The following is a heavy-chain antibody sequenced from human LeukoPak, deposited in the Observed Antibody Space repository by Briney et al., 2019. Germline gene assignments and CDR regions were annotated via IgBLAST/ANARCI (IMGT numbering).Heavy chain of an antibody. CDR1: GFTFNNYW. D-gene: IGHD3-10*01. J-gene: IGHJ6*02. CDR3: AIPPLSGTGSSRPLAGIDV. V-gene: IGHV3-74*01. Sequence: GGSLRLSCAGSGFTFNNYWMHWVRQAPGKGLVWVSRIHSDGRITTYADSVKGRFTISRDNAKNSLYLQMNSLRAEDTAMYYCAIPPLSGTGSSRPLAGIDVWGQGTTVTVSS. CDR2: IHSDGRIT.